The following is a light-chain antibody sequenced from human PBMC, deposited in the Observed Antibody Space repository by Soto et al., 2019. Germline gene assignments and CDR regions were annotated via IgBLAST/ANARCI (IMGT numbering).Light chain of an antibody. CDR3: QQYNNWPPEVT. CDR1: QSVSSN. J-gene: IGKJ5*01. Sequence: EIVLPQSPVTLSLSPGQRATLSCRASQSVSSNLAWYQQKPGQAPRLLIYGASTRATGIPARFSGSGSGTEFTLTISSLQSEDFAVYYCQQYNNWPPEVTFGQGTRLEIK. V-gene: IGKV3-15*01. CDR2: GAS.